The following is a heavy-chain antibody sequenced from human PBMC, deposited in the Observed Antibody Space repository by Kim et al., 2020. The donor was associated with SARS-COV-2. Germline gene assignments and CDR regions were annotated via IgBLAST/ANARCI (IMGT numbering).Heavy chain of an antibody. V-gene: IGHV3-33*01. J-gene: IGHJ4*02. Sequence: GGSLRLSCAASGFTFSSSGMDWVRQAPGKGLEWVAVIWYDGSNKYYADSVKGRFTISRDNSKNTLYLQMNSLRAEDTAVYYCARIRILTGYSIFDYWGQGTLVTVSS. CDR3: ARIRILTGYSIFDY. D-gene: IGHD3-9*01. CDR2: IWYDGSNK. CDR1: GFTFSSSG.